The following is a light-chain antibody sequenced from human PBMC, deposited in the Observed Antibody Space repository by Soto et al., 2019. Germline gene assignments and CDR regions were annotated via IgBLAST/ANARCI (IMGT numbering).Light chain of an antibody. CDR3: SSYTSSSTLGV. CDR1: SSDVGGYNY. Sequence: QSALTQPASVSGSPGQSSTISCTGTSSDVGGYNYVSWYQQHAGKAPKLMIYDVSNRSSGVSNRFSGSKSGNTTSLTNSGLQPEDETDYYCSSYTSSSTLGVFGGGTELTVL. V-gene: IGLV2-14*01. CDR2: DVS. J-gene: IGLJ2*01.